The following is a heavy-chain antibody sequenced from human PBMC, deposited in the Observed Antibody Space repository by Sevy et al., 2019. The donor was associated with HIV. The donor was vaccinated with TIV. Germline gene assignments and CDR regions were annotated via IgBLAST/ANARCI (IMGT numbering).Heavy chain of an antibody. J-gene: IGHJ5*02. CDR2: LEQDGSEK. CDR1: GFTFTSYW. V-gene: IGHV3-7*01. CDR3: ARVRSLYDYVWGTYRHLWFDP. D-gene: IGHD3-16*02. Sequence: GGSLRLSCAASGFTFTSYWMSWVRQAPGKGLEWVASLEQDGSEKYYVDSGKGRFTISRDNAKKSLYMQMNSLTAEDTARYYCARVRSLYDYVWGTYRHLWFDPWGQGTLVTVSS.